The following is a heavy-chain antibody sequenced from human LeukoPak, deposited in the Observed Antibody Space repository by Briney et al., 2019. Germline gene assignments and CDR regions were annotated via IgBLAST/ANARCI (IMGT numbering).Heavy chain of an antibody. V-gene: IGHV3-74*01. CDR1: GFTLSSYW. D-gene: IGHD3-22*01. CDR3: ARSVRAFDYYDSLWAFDI. Sequence: PGGSLRLSCAASGFTLSSYWMHWVCQAPGKGLVWVSRINSDGSSTSYADSVKGRFTISRDNAKNTLYLQMNSLRAEDTAVYYCARSVRAFDYYDSLWAFDIWGQGTMVTVSS. J-gene: IGHJ3*02. CDR2: INSDGSST.